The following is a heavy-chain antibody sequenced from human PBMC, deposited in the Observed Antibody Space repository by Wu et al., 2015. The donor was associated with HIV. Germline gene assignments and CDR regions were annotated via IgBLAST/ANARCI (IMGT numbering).Heavy chain of an antibody. V-gene: IGHV1-2*02. CDR3: ARDWQFHVIFDDYYIDV. Sequence: QVQLVQSGSEVKKSGASVNVSCKASGYTFTDYYLHWVRRAPGQGLQWMGWINPESGDTNYAQTYKGRITMTRDTSINTVYMVLTSLKSNDTALYYCARDWQFHVIFDDYYIDVWGKGPRSSSP. J-gene: IGHJ6*03. D-gene: IGHD3-3*02. CDR2: INPESGDT. CDR1: GYTFTDYY.